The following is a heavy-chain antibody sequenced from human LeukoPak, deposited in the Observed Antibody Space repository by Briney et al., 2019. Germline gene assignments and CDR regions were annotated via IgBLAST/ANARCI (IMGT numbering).Heavy chain of an antibody. CDR3: VRNDGDDAFDI. Sequence: GGSLRLSCAASGYTLSGYSMNWFRQAPGRGLEWVSYISSTSTTIYYKDSVKGRFTISRDNAKNSLYLHMTSLIVEDTAVYYCVRNDGDDAFDIWGQGTMVTVSS. J-gene: IGHJ3*02. CDR2: ISSTSTTI. V-gene: IGHV3-48*01. D-gene: IGHD4-17*01. CDR1: GYTLSGYS.